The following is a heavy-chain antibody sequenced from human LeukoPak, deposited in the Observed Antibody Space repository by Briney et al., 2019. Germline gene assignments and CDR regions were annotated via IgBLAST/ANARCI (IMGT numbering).Heavy chain of an antibody. CDR2: INPNSGGT. J-gene: IGHJ5*02. Sequence: ASVKVSCKASGYPFTGYNMHWVRQAPGQGLEWMGWINPNSGGTNYAQKFQGRVTMTRDTSISTAYMELSRLRSDDTAVYYCARAGEIAAAGTLYNWVDPWGQGTLVTVSS. CDR3: ARAGEIAAAGTLYNWVDP. V-gene: IGHV1-2*02. CDR1: GYPFTGYN. D-gene: IGHD6-13*01.